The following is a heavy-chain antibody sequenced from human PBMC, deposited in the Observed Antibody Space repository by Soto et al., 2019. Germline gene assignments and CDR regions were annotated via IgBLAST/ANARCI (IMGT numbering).Heavy chain of an antibody. V-gene: IGHV4-39*01. Sequence: QLQLQESGPGLVKPSETLSLTCIVSGGSISTSSYFWGWIRQPPGKGLEWIGSIYYSGSTYYNPSRKSRVTISVDTSKNQFSLKLSSVTAADTAVYYCARDYDSRGDYWGQGTLVTVSS. D-gene: IGHD3-22*01. CDR2: IYYSGST. J-gene: IGHJ4*02. CDR3: ARDYDSRGDY. CDR1: GGSISTSSYF.